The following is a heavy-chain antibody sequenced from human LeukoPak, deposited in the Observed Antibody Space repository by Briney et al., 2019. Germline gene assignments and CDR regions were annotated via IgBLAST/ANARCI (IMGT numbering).Heavy chain of an antibody. CDR3: ARYTAMFRGFDF. Sequence: ASVKVSCKASGYTFTDYYTHWVRQAPGQGREWMGWINPNIGATNYAQKFQGRVTMTRDTSISTAYMELSRLRSDDVAMYYCARYTAMFRGFDFWGQGTLVTVSS. CDR1: GYTFTDYY. V-gene: IGHV1-2*02. J-gene: IGHJ4*02. CDR2: INPNIGAT. D-gene: IGHD5-18*01.